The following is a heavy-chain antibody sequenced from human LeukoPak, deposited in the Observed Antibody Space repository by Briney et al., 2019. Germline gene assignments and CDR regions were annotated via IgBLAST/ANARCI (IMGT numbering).Heavy chain of an antibody. D-gene: IGHD2-2*01. Sequence: PGGSLRLSCAASGFTFSSYAMHWVRQAPGKGLEWVSAISGSGGSTYYADSVKGRFTISRDNSKNTLYLQMNSLRAEDTAVYYCAKGTTYCSSTSCYHGQFDYWGQGTLVTVSS. J-gene: IGHJ4*02. V-gene: IGHV3-23*01. CDR1: GFTFSSYA. CDR2: ISGSGGST. CDR3: AKGTTYCSSTSCYHGQFDY.